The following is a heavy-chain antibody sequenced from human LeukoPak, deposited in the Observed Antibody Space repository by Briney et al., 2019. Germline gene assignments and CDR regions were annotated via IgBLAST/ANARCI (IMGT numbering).Heavy chain of an antibody. CDR1: GGSISGYY. CDR3: ARHAPGGHYRRGMDV. Sequence: SETLSLTCAVSGGSISGYYWSWSRQSPEKGLEWIGYIYSTGTTIYNPSLRSRVTMSVDVSKNQISLDLTTVAAADTAIYYCARHAPGGHYRRGMDVWGQGTTVTVSS. J-gene: IGHJ6*02. V-gene: IGHV4-59*08. CDR2: IYSTGTT. D-gene: IGHD3-16*02.